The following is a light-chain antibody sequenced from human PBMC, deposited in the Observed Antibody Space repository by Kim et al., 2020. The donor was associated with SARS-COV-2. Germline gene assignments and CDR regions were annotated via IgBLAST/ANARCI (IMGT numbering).Light chain of an antibody. V-gene: IGLV3-25*03. CDR1: TLSKQF. Sequence: SYELTQPPSLSVSPGQTAKITCAGGTLSKQFAYWYQHKAGQAPILLISKDVERPSGIPERFSGSSSGTEVTLTISGVEAEDEADYYCQSAGSSGTLFGGGTQLTVL. CDR2: KDV. J-gene: IGLJ7*01. CDR3: QSAGSSGTL.